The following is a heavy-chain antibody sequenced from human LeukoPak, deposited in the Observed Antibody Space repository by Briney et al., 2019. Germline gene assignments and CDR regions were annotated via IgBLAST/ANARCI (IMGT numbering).Heavy chain of an antibody. CDR3: ARGGSSWYRPFDI. V-gene: IGHV4-4*07. CDR2: IYSSGNT. D-gene: IGHD6-13*01. CDR1: GGSIISYY. Sequence: SETLSLTCTVSGGSIISYYWSWIRQPAGKGLEWIGRIYSSGNTNYNPSLESRVTMSVDMSKNEFSLRLNSVTAADTAVYYCARGGSSWYRPFDIWGQGTMVTVSS. J-gene: IGHJ3*02.